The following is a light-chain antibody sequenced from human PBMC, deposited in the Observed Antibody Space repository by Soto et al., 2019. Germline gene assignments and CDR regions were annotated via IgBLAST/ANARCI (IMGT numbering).Light chain of an antibody. J-gene: IGLJ1*01. CDR1: SSDVGSYNL. CDR2: EGS. CDR3: CSYAGNSTYV. Sequence: QSVLTQPASVSGSPGQSITLSCTGTSSDVGSYNLVSWYQQHPGKAPKLMIYEGSKRPSGVSNRFSGSKSGNTASLTISGLQAEDEVDYYCCSYAGNSTYVFGTGTKVTVL. V-gene: IGLV2-23*01.